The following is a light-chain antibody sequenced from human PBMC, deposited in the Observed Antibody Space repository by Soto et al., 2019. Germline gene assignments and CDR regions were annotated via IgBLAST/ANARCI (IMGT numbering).Light chain of an antibody. CDR1: QSISSY. Sequence: DIQMTQSPSSLSASVGDRVTITCRASQSISSYLNLYQQKPGKAPKLLIYAASSLQSGVPSRFSGSGSGTDFTLTISSLQPEDFATYYCKQSYSTSWTFGQGTKVEIK. CDR3: KQSYSTSWT. J-gene: IGKJ1*01. V-gene: IGKV1-39*01. CDR2: AAS.